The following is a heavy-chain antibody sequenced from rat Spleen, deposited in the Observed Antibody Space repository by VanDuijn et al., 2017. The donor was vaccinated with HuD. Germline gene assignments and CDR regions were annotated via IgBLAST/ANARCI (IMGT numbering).Heavy chain of an antibody. CDR1: GFSLSNYG. J-gene: IGHJ2*01. CDR2: IWGNGNT. V-gene: IGHV2S61*01. Sequence: QVRLKESGPGLVQPSQTLSLTCTVSGFSLSNYGVFWVRQPPGKGLEWMGLIWGNGNTNYNSALKSRLSISRDTSKSQVFLKMNNLQTEDTAMYFCARGLGEYWGQGVMVTVSS. CDR3: ARGLGEY. D-gene: IGHD4-3*01.